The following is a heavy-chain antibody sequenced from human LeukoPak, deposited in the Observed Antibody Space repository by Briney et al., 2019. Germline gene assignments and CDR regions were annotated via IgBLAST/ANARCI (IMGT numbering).Heavy chain of an antibody. Sequence: GGSLRLSCAASGXTFSGYWMSWVRQAPGKGLEWVANIKQDGSEKYYVDSVKGRFTISRDNAKNSLYLQMNSLRAEDTAVYYCARRGNLDYWGQGTLVTVSS. V-gene: IGHV3-7*05. CDR3: ARRGNLDY. CDR2: IKQDGSEK. CDR1: GXTFSGYW. J-gene: IGHJ4*02. D-gene: IGHD1-14*01.